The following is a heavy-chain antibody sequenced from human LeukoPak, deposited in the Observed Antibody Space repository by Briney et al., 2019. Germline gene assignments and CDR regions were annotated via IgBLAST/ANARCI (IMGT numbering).Heavy chain of an antibody. CDR1: GGTFSSYA. D-gene: IGHD3-10*01. CDR3: ARDWRVRGVTNDAFDI. Sequence: SVKVSCKASGGTFSSYAISWVRQAPGQGLEWMGGIIPIFGTANYAQKFQGRVTITTDESTSTAYMELSSLRSEDTAVYYCARDWRVRGVTNDAFDIWGQGTMVTVSS. J-gene: IGHJ3*02. V-gene: IGHV1-69*05. CDR2: IIPIFGTA.